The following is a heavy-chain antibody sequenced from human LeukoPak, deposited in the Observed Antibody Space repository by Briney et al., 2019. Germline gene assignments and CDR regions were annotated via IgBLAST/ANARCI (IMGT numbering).Heavy chain of an antibody. CDR2: IYISEST. D-gene: IGHD6-19*01. CDR3: AREILAVAGTYAFDI. V-gene: IGHV4-4*07. J-gene: IGHJ3*02. CDR1: GGSISSYY. Sequence: PSETLSLTCTVSGGSISSYYWSWIRQPAGKGLEWIGRIYISESTNYNPSLKSRVTMSVDTSKNQFSLKLSSVTAADTAAYYCAREILAVAGTYAFDIWGQGTMVTVSS.